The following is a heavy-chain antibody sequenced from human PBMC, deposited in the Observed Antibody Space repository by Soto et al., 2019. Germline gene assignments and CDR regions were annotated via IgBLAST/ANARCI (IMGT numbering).Heavy chain of an antibody. D-gene: IGHD3-10*01. CDR2: IYYSGST. Sequence: TLSLTCTVSGGSISSYYWSWIRQPPGKGLEWIGYIYYSGSTNYNPSLKSRVTISVDTSKNQFSLKLSSVTAADTAVYYCARGRITMLRPLSTIDFSGPGPLVTVSS. J-gene: IGHJ4*02. CDR1: GGSISSYY. V-gene: IGHV4-59*01. CDR3: ARGRITMLRPLSTIDF.